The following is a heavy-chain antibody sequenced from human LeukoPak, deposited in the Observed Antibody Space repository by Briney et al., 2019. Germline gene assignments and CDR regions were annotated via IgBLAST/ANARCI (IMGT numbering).Heavy chain of an antibody. CDR3: AKEGGQPVAAPYFDL. CDR2: ISGSGGST. V-gene: IGHV3-23*01. D-gene: IGHD6-19*01. J-gene: IGHJ2*01. Sequence: GGSLRLSCAASGFTFSSYAMSWVRQAPGKGLEWVSAISGSGGSTYYADSVKGRFTISRDNAKNSLYLQMNSLRAEDTALYYCAKEGGQPVAAPYFDLWGRGTLVTVSS. CDR1: GFTFSSYA.